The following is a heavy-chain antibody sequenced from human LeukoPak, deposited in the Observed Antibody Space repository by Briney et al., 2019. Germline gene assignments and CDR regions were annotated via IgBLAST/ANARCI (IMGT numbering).Heavy chain of an antibody. CDR1: GFTFSSYA. CDR2: ISGSGGST. J-gene: IGHJ4*02. V-gene: IGHV3-23*01. CDR3: AKIWSGRDIQRGVTVRELPPSPFDY. D-gene: IGHD1-26*01. Sequence: TGGSLRLSCAASGFTFSSYAMSWVRQAPGKGLEWVSAISGSGGSTYYADSVKGRFTISRDNSKNTLYLQMNSLRAEDAAVYYCAKIWSGRDIQRGVTVRELPPSPFDYWGQGTLVTVSS.